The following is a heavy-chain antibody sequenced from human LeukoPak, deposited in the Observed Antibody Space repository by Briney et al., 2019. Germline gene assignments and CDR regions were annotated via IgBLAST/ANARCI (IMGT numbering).Heavy chain of an antibody. CDR3: ASQYSSSSGLDY. J-gene: IGHJ4*02. D-gene: IGHD6-6*01. CDR2: ISSSSSYI. V-gene: IGHV3-21*01. Sequence: GGSLRLSCAASGFTFSSYTMNWVRQAPGKGLGWVSSISSSSSYIYYADSVKGRFTISRDNAKNSLYLQMNSLRAEDTAVYYCASQYSSSSGLDYWGQGTLVTVSS. CDR1: GFTFSSYT.